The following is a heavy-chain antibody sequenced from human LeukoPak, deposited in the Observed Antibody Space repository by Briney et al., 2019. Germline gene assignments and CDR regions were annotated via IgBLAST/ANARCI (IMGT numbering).Heavy chain of an antibody. Sequence: GGSLRLSCAVSGFTFRTYWMHWVRQVPCDGQVWVSRINEDGSITNYADSVKGRFSISRDNAKNTLYLQMNSLRAEDTAVYYCGRDLGGRSGYWGQGTLVTVSS. V-gene: IGHV3-74*01. J-gene: IGHJ4*02. D-gene: IGHD1-26*01. CDR1: GFTFRTYW. CDR2: INEDGSIT. CDR3: GRDLGGRSGY.